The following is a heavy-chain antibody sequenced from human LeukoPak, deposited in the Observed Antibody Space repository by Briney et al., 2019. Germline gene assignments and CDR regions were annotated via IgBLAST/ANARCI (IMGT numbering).Heavy chain of an antibody. CDR1: GFTFSNYG. CDR3: ARDTVVVVAATRSFDY. J-gene: IGHJ4*02. Sequence: GGSLRLSCAASGFTFSNYGMHWVRQAPGKGLEWVAVIWYDGRNKYYADSVKGRFTISRDNSQNTLYLEMDSLRAEDTAVYYCARDTVVVVAATRSFDYWGQGTLVTVSS. V-gene: IGHV3-33*08. D-gene: IGHD2-15*01. CDR2: IWYDGRNK.